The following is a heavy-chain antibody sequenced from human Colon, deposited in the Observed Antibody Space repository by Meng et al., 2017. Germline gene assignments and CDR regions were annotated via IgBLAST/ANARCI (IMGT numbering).Heavy chain of an antibody. Sequence: QVQLQASVPGLVRRSETLSLMCTVSGGSVSSAAYQWGWIRQPPGKGLEWIGYAANSFDPSPNYNPSLKSRVTISLDTPKNQFSLKLTSVTAADTAVYYCARDYWGSLDYWGQGILVTVSS. CDR2: AANSFDPSP. CDR1: GGSVSSAAYQ. D-gene: IGHD7-27*01. V-gene: IGHV4-61*08. J-gene: IGHJ4*02. CDR3: ARDYWGSLDY.